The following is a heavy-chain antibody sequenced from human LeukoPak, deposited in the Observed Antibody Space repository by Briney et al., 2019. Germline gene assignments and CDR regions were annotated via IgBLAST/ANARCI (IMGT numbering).Heavy chain of an antibody. D-gene: IGHD1-26*01. CDR1: GGSFSDYY. CDR2: INHRGSI. V-gene: IGHV4-34*01. Sequence: PSETLSFTCAVYGGSFSDYYWSWIRQPPGKGLEWIGEINHRGSINYNPSLKSRVTISMDTSKNQFSLKLTSVTAADTAVYYCARGSSGSYYGNSYYYMDVWGKGTTVTVSS. J-gene: IGHJ6*03. CDR3: ARGSSGSYYGNSYYYMDV.